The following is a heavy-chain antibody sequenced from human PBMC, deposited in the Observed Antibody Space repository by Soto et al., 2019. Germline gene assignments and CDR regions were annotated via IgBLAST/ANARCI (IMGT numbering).Heavy chain of an antibody. CDR1: GYTFTNYW. V-gene: IGHV5-51*01. D-gene: IGHD3-10*01. CDR2: IYPGDSET. Sequence: GGSLKISCSGSGYTFTNYWIGWVRQMPGKGLEWMGIIYPGDSETRYSPSFQGQVTMSADKSISTAYLQWSSLKASDSAMYYCARKYYYGAGTLDYWGQGTLVTVSS. CDR3: ARKYYYGAGTLDY. J-gene: IGHJ4*02.